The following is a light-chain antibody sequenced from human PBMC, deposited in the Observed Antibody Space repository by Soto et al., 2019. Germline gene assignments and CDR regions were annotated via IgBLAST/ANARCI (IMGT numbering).Light chain of an antibody. J-gene: IGLJ1*01. V-gene: IGLV2-23*01. Sequence: QSALTQPASVSGSPGQSITISCTGTSSDVGSYNFVSWYQQHPGKAPKLMIYEGSKRPSGVSNRFSRSKSGNAASLTISGRQAEDEADYYGCSYAGSSTWVFGTGTKVTVL. CDR3: CSYAGSSTWV. CDR1: SSDVGSYNF. CDR2: EGS.